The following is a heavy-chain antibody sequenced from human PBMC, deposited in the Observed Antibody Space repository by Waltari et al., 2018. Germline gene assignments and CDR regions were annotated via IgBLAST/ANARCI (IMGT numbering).Heavy chain of an antibody. J-gene: IGHJ4*02. CDR3: ARVAWGLGQDN. CDR2: INQEGSAK. CDR1: GFTFSGFW. V-gene: IGHV3-7*03. Sequence: EVQLVESGGGLVQPGGSLRLSCAASGFTFSGFWMSWVRQAPEKGVEWVATINQEGSAKLYVGSVRGRFTVSRDNAKNSLFLQMNSLRAEDTAVYYCARVAWGLGQDNWGQGTLVTVSS. D-gene: IGHD3-16*01.